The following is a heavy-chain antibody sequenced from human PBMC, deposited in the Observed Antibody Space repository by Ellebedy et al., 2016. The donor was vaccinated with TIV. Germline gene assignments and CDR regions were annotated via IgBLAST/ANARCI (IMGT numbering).Heavy chain of an antibody. V-gene: IGHV3-74*01. D-gene: IGHD3-3*01. J-gene: IGHJ3*01. CDR1: GFTFSSYY. CDR3: AREWSAFDL. CDR2: ISSDGSHI. Sequence: GESLNISCAASGFTFSSYYMHWVRQAPGKGLVWVSHISSDGSHINYADSVKGRFTIARDNAKNTLYLKMNSLRAEDKAVYYCAREWSAFDLWGQGTMVTVSS.